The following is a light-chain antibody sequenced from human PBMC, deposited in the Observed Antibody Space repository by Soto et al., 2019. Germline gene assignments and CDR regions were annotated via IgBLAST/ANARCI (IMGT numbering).Light chain of an antibody. CDR3: VSYGGSFPHV. Sequence: QSVLTQPPSVSGSPGQSVTISCTGTSSDVGGYDYVSWYQQHPGKAPKLLIYDVTKRPSGVPDRFSGSKSGNTSSLTIYGLKAEHEADFFGVSYGGSFPHVFGPGTNVTVL. J-gene: IGLJ1*01. CDR2: DVT. V-gene: IGLV2-11*01. CDR1: SSDVGGYDY.